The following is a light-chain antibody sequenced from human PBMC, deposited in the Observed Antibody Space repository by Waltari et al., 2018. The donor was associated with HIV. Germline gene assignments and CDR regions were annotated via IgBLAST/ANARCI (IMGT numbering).Light chain of an antibody. CDR2: DVT. V-gene: IGLV2-14*04. J-gene: IGLJ1*01. CDR1: SSDVGFYNF. CDR3: TSYTTSSTPFYV. Sequence: GTSSDVGFYNFVSWYQQHPGKAPKLVIYDVTNRPSGVSNRFSGSKSGNTASLTISGLQAEDEADYYCTSYTTSSTPFYVFATGTKVTVL.